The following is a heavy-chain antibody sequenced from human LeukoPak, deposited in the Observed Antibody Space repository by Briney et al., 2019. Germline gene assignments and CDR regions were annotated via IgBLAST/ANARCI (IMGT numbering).Heavy chain of an antibody. V-gene: IGHV3-7*01. Sequence: GSLRLSCAASGFSFTSYWMNWVRQDPGKGLEWVANIKYDGSEKNYVGSVKGRFTISRDNAKKSLYLQMDSLRAEDTAVYYCARRNLFDYWGQGALDIVSS. CDR2: IKYDGSEK. CDR1: GFSFTSYW. J-gene: IGHJ4*02. D-gene: IGHD2/OR15-2a*01. CDR3: ARRNLFDY.